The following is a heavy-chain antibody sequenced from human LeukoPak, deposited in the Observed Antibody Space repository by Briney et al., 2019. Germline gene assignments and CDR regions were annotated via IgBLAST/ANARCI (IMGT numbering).Heavy chain of an antibody. D-gene: IGHD3-10*01. J-gene: IGHJ4*02. CDR3: SRGRSYNY. CDR1: GFTFSSYE. V-gene: IGHV3-48*03. Sequence: PGGSLRLSCAASGFTFSSYEMNWVHEAPEKGLEWVSYISSSGSSIYYEDSVKGRFIISRDNAKNSMFLQMSSLRAEDTAVYYCSRGRSYNYWGQGTLVTVSS. CDR2: ISSSGSSI.